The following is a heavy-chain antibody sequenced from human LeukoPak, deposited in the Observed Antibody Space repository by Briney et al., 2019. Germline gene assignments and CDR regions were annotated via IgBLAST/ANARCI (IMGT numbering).Heavy chain of an antibody. D-gene: IGHD6-19*01. CDR1: GFTFSSYG. J-gene: IGHJ6*02. V-gene: IGHV3-30*02. CDR3: AKDPMIAVAGTFGFKNRNYYYYGMDV. CDR2: IRYDGSNK. Sequence: PGGSLRLSCAASGFTFSSYGMHWVRQAPGKGLEWVAFIRYDGSNKYYADSVKGRFTISRDNSKNTLYLQMNSLRAEDTAVYYCAKDPMIAVAGTFGFKNRNYYYYGMDVWGQGTMVTVSS.